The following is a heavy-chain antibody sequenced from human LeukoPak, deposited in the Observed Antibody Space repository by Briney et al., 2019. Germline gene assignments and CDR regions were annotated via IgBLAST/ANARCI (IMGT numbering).Heavy chain of an antibody. CDR2: FVPGVGVS. D-gene: IGHD2-2*01. J-gene: IGHJ4*02. V-gene: IGHV1-69*02. Sequence: SVKVSCKASGGSFSTYPITWVRQAPGHGLEWMGRFVPGVGVSTYAQRFKGRVTFTADASTTTSFMEVASLKSDNTAVYYCARGQSSANDRKGRTGLDSWGQGTLVTVSS. CDR3: ARGQSSANDRKGRTGLDS. CDR1: GGSFSTYP.